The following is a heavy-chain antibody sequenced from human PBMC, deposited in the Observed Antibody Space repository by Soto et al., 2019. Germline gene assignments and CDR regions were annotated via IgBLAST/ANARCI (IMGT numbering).Heavy chain of an antibody. Sequence: SETLSLTCTVSGGSISSYYWSWIRQPPGKGLEWIGYIYYSGSTNYNPSLKSRITISVDTSKNHFSLKLSSVTAADTAVYYCTRTDYGDPSRLDYWGQGTLVTVSS. CDR1: GGSISSYY. V-gene: IGHV4-59*01. CDR2: IYYSGST. D-gene: IGHD4-17*01. J-gene: IGHJ4*02. CDR3: TRTDYGDPSRLDY.